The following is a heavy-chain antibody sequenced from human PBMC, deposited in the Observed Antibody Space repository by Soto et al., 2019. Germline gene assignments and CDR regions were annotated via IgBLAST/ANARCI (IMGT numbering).Heavy chain of an antibody. V-gene: IGHV1-24*01. CDR2: FDPEDGET. J-gene: IGHJ3*02. CDR3: ATKRNYGFYRAFDI. CDR1: GYTLTELS. D-gene: IGHD1-7*01. Sequence: GASVKVSCKVSGYTLTELSMHWVRQAPGKGLEWMGGFDPEDGETIYAQKFQGRVTMTEDTSTDTAYMELSSLRSEDTAVYYCATKRNYGFYRAFDIWGQGTMVTVSS.